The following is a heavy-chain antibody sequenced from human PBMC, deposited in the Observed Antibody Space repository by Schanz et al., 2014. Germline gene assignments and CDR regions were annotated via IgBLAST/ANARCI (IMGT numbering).Heavy chain of an antibody. J-gene: IGHJ4*02. CDR3: ARPIYDLWSGSFDY. CDR2: ISYDGNNQ. CDR1: GFPFRSYV. Sequence: QLQLVESGGGVVQSGRSLRLSCAASGFPFRSYVMRWVRQAPGKGLEWVAFISYDGNNQYYADSVKGRFTISRDNSKNTLYLQMNSLRAEDTAVYYCARPIYDLWSGSFDYWGQGTLVTVSS. D-gene: IGHD3-3*01. V-gene: IGHV3-30*04.